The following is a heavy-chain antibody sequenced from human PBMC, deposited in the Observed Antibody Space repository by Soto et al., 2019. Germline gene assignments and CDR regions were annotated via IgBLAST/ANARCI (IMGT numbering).Heavy chain of an antibody. D-gene: IGHD2-2*01. Sequence: ASVKVSCKASGYTFTSYGLSWVRQAPGQGLEWMGWISGNNGDTNYAQKLQGRLTMTTDTSTSTAYMELRSLRSDDTAVYYCARGKADCSSPSCYVRYYGMDVWGQGTTVSVSS. V-gene: IGHV1-18*01. CDR2: ISGNNGDT. CDR1: GYTFTSYG. CDR3: ARGKADCSSPSCYVRYYGMDV. J-gene: IGHJ6*02.